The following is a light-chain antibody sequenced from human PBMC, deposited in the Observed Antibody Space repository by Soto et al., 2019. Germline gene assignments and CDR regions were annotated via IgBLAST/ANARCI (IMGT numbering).Light chain of an antibody. J-gene: IGLJ1*01. Sequence: QSALTQPRSVSGSPGQSVTISCSGTSSDVGGYNYVSWYQQHPGKAPKLMIYDVSKRPSGVPDRFSGSKSGNTASLTISGLQAEDEADYYRCSYAGSYTLYVFGTGTKVTVL. CDR1: SSDVGGYNY. V-gene: IGLV2-11*01. CDR2: DVS. CDR3: CSYAGSYTLYV.